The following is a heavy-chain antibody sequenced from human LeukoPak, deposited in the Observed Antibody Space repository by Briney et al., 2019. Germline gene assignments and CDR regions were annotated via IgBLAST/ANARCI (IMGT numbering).Heavy chain of an antibody. V-gene: IGHV1-69*05. D-gene: IGHD6-19*01. CDR3: ARDLGYSSGWYRYYFDY. J-gene: IGHJ4*02. CDR1: GGTFSSYD. Sequence: ASVKVSCKASGGTFSSYDISWVRQAPGQGLEWMGRIIPIFGTANYAQKFQGRVTITTDESTSTAYMELSSLRSEDTAVYYCARDLGYSSGWYRYYFDYWGQGTLVTVSS. CDR2: IIPIFGTA.